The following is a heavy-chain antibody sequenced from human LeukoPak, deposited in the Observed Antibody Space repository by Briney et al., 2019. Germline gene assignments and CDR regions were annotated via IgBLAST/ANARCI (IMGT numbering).Heavy chain of an antibody. Sequence: PGGSLRLSCAASGFTFSNYAMSWVRQAPGKGLEWVSTISASGVNTYYADSVKGRFTISRDNSKNTLYLQMNSLRAEDTALYYCAKERGGGGFDYWGQGTLVTVSS. CDR3: AKERGGGGFDY. CDR2: ISASGVNT. CDR1: GFTFSNYA. V-gene: IGHV3-23*01. J-gene: IGHJ4*02. D-gene: IGHD3-16*01.